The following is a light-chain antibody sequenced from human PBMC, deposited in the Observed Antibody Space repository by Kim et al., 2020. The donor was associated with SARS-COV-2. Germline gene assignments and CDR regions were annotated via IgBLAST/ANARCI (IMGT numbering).Light chain of an antibody. J-gene: IGLJ1*01. Sequence: QSFTISCTGTSSDVGGYNYVSWYQQHPGKAPKLMIYDVTDRPSGVSNRFSGSKSDNTASLTISGLQAEDEAEYYCASYTSSYSFVFGSGTKVTVL. CDR1: SSDVGGYNY. CDR3: ASYTSSYSFV. CDR2: DVT. V-gene: IGLV2-14*03.